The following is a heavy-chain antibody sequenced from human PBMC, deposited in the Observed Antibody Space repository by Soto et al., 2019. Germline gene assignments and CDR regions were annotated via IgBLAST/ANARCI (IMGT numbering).Heavy chain of an antibody. V-gene: IGHV4-31*03. Sequence: TSETLSLTCTVSGGSISSGGYYWSWIRQHPGKGLEWIGYIYYSGSTYYNPSLKSRVTISVDTSKNQFSLKLSSVTAADTAVYYCARVYYDILTGSRHFDYWGQGTRVT. CDR2: IYYSGST. CDR1: GGSISSGGYY. CDR3: ARVYYDILTGSRHFDY. D-gene: IGHD3-9*01. J-gene: IGHJ4*02.